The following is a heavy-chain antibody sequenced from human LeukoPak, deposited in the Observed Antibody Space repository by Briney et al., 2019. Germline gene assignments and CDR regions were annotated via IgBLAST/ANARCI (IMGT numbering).Heavy chain of an antibody. CDR3: ARDLVTMIDMYYFDY. CDR1: GYTFTGYY. D-gene: IGHD3-22*01. CDR2: INPNSGGT. J-gene: IGHJ4*02. Sequence: ASVKVSCKASGYTFTGYYMHWVRQAPGQGLEWMGRINPNSGGTNYAQKFQGRVAMTRDTSISTAYMELSRLRSDDTAVYYCARDLVTMIDMYYFDYWGQGTLVTASS. V-gene: IGHV1-2*06.